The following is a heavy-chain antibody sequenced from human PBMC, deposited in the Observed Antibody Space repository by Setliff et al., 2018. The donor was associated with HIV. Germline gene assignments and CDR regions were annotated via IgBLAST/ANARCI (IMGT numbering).Heavy chain of an antibody. Sequence: ASVKVSCKASGYTFTSYGISWVRQAPGQGLEWMGWISAYNGNTNYAQKLQGRVTMTRDTSISTAYMELSRLTSGDTAVYHCARDYFPHSRRNFGSGDYFHFWGQGSRVTVSS. D-gene: IGHD3-10*01. CDR3: ARDYFPHSRRNFGSGDYFHF. CDR2: ISAYNGNT. J-gene: IGHJ4*02. CDR1: GYTFTSYG. V-gene: IGHV1-18*01.